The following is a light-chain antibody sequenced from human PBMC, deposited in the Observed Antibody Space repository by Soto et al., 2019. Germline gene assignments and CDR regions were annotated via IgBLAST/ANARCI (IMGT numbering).Light chain of an antibody. CDR2: DVS. Sequence: SYELTQPPSVSVAPGQTARITCGGNNIGSKSVHWYQQKPGQAPVLVVYDVSDRPSGIPERFSGSNSGNTATLTISRVEAGDEADYYCQVWDSSSDHPDVIFGGGTKLTVL. CDR3: QVWDSSSDHPDVI. CDR1: NIGSKS. J-gene: IGLJ2*01. V-gene: IGLV3-21*02.